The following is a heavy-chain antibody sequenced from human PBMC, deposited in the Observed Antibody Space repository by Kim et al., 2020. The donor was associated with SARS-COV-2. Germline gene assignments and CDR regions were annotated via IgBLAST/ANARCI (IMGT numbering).Heavy chain of an antibody. V-gene: IGHV1-3*01. Sequence: ASVKVSCKASGYTFTSYAMHWVRQAPGQRLEWMGWINAGNGNTKYSQKFQGRVTITRDTSASTAYMELSSLRSEDTAVYYCARDLGMVRGVITSLYYYYGMDVWGQGTTVTVSS. J-gene: IGHJ6*02. CDR1: GYTFTSYA. CDR3: ARDLGMVRGVITSLYYYYGMDV. CDR2: INAGNGNT. D-gene: IGHD3-10*01.